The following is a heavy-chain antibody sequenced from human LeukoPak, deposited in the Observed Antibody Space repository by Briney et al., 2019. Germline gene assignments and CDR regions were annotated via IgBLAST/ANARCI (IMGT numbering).Heavy chain of an antibody. J-gene: IGHJ5*02. V-gene: IGHV1-46*01. CDR1: GYTFTSYY. Sequence: ASVKVSCKASGYTFTSYYIHWVRQAPGQGLEWMGIINPSGGSTTYAQKFQGRVTMTRDTSTSTVYMELSSLRSEDTALYYCAKGSGINHYHWIDPWGQGTLVTVSS. CDR2: INPSGGST. CDR3: AKGSGINHYHWIDP. D-gene: IGHD1-14*01.